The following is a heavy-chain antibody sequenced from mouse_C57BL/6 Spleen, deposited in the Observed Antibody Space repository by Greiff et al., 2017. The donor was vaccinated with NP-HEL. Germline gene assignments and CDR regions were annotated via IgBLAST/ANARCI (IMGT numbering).Heavy chain of an antibody. CDR3: APGWNYYGSSYDAWFAY. D-gene: IGHD1-1*01. Sequence: DVMLVESGGGLVKPGGSLKLSCAASGFTFSDYGMHWVRQAPEKGLEWVAYISSGSSTIYYADTVKGRFTISRDNAKNTLFLQMTSLRSEDTAMYYCAPGWNYYGSSYDAWFAYWGQGTLVTVSA. V-gene: IGHV5-17*01. CDR2: ISSGSSTI. CDR1: GFTFSDYG. J-gene: IGHJ3*01.